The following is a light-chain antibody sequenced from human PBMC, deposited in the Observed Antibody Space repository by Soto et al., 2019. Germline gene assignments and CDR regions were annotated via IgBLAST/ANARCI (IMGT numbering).Light chain of an antibody. CDR3: SSYTSFSTWV. Sequence: QSVLTQPASVSGSPGQSITISCTGTSSDVGGFDYVSWYQQSPGKAPKLIIYDVRRRPSGVSTRFSGSKSANTASLTISGLQAEDEAHYYCSSYTSFSTWVFGGGTKLTVL. CDR1: SSDVGGFDY. V-gene: IGLV2-14*01. J-gene: IGLJ3*02. CDR2: DVR.